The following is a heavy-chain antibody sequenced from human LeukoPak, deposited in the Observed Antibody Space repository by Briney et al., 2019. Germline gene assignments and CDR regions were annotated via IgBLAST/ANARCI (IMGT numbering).Heavy chain of an antibody. V-gene: IGHV1-69*05. D-gene: IGHD3-22*01. CDR2: IIPIFGTA. CDR3: ARAGFVTYDSSGYWSYLQH. Sequence: SVKVSCKASGGTFSSYAISWVRQAPGQGLEWMGGIIPIFGTANYAQKFQGRVTITTDESTSTAYMELSSLRSEDTAVYYCARAGFVTYDSSGYWSYLQHWGQGTLVTVSS. J-gene: IGHJ1*01. CDR1: GGTFSSYA.